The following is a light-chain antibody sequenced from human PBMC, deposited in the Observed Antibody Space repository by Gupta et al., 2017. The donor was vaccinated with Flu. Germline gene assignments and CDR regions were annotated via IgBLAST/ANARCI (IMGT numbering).Light chain of an antibody. Sequence: DIQMTQSPSTLSAFVGDRVTITCRASQSVGSRLAWYQQKPGKAPKLLIYMASSLQSGVSSRFSGGGAGTEFTLTISSLQPDDLATYYCQQYNTFSMWTFGQGTKVEIK. J-gene: IGKJ1*01. CDR3: QQYNTFSMWT. CDR2: MAS. CDR1: QSVGSR. V-gene: IGKV1-5*03.